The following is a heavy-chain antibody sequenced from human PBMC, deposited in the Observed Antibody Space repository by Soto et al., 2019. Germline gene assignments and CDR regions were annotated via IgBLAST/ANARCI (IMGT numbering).Heavy chain of an antibody. J-gene: IGHJ6*02. D-gene: IGHD3-10*01. CDR1: GGSFSGYY. CDR2: INHSGST. V-gene: IGHV4-34*01. CDR3: ARGGVTMVRGAITKHYYYYGMDV. Sequence: LSLTCAVYGGSFSGYYWSWIRQPPGKGLEWIGEINHSGSTNYNPSLKSRVTISVDTSKNQFSLKLSSVTAADTAVYYCARGGVTMVRGAITKHYYYYGMDVWGQGTTVTVSS.